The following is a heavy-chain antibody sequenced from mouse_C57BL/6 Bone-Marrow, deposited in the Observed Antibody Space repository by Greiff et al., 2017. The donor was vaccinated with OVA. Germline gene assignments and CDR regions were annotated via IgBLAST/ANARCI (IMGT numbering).Heavy chain of an antibody. CDR2: INPYNGGT. V-gene: IGHV1-19*01. CDR3: ARGAGNTVVAGVDY. J-gene: IGHJ2*01. D-gene: IGHD1-1*01. CDR1: GFTFTAYY. Sequence: EVQLQQSGPVLVKPGPSVKMSCNASGFTFTAYYMNWVKQSHGTSIEWIGVINPYNGGTSYYQQFTGKATSTVDTSSSTANMELNSLTTEDSAVYYGARGAGNTVVAGVDYWGQGTTLTVSS.